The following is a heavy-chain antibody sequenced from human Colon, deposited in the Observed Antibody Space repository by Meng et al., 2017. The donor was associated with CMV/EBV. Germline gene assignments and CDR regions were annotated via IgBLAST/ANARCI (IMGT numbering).Heavy chain of an antibody. CDR1: GFTFSSYA. V-gene: IGHV3-23*01. J-gene: IGHJ4*02. CDR2: ITGTGNNI. CDR3: AKYQPSFDY. Sequence: GGSLRLSCAASGFTFSSYAMSWVRQAPGKGLEWVSSITGTGNNIYYADSVRGRFIISRDNSKNTLYLQMNSLRAEDTAVYYCAKYQPSFDYWGQGTLVTVSS.